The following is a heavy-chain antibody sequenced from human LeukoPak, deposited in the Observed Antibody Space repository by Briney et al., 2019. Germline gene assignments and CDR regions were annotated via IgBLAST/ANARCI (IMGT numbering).Heavy chain of an antibody. CDR3: ARDLGGSYNLDY. Sequence: KPGGSLRLSCAASGFTFSSYSMNWVRQAPGKGLEWVSSISSSSSYIYYADSVKGRFTISRDNAKNSLYLQMNSLRAEDTAVYYCARDLGGSYNLDYWGQGTLVTVSS. D-gene: IGHD1-26*01. CDR2: ISSSSSYI. J-gene: IGHJ4*02. V-gene: IGHV3-21*01. CDR1: GFTFSSYS.